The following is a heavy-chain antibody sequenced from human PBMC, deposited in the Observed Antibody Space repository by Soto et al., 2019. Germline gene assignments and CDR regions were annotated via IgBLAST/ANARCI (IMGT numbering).Heavy chain of an antibody. V-gene: IGHV4-34*01. J-gene: IGHJ6*02. CDR2: INHSGST. CDR3: ATGQTYYDFWCGPYGMDV. D-gene: IGHD3-3*01. CDR1: GGSFSGYY. Sequence: SETMSLTCAVYGGSFSGYYWSWIRQPPGKGLEWIGEINHSGSTNYNPSLKRRVTIPVDTSKNQFSLTLSSVTAADTAVYYCATGQTYYDFWCGPYGMDVWGQGTTVTVSS.